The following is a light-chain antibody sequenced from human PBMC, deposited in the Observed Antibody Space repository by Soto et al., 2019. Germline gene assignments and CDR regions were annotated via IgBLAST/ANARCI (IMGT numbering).Light chain of an antibody. J-gene: IGKJ1*01. Sequence: EIVMTQSPATLSVSPGERATLSCRASQSVSFDLAWYQQKPGQAPRLLIYGASIRATGFPARFSGSRSGTEFTLTISSLLPEDFAVYYCQQYNQWPRTFGQGTKVDIK. V-gene: IGKV3-15*01. CDR3: QQYNQWPRT. CDR1: QSVSFD. CDR2: GAS.